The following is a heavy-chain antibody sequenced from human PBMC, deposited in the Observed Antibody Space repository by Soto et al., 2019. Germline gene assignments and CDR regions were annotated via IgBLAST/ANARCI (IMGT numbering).Heavy chain of an antibody. V-gene: IGHV1-18*01. J-gene: IGHJ4*02. Sequence: QIQLVQSGAEVKKPGASVKVSCKASGYTFSSNHITWVRQAPGQGLEWMGWISAYNGNTNYAQNLQGRVTMTTDPSTSTAYMELRSLRSDETAVYYCARDLPPVDYWGQGTLVTVSS. CDR1: GYTFSSNH. CDR3: ARDLPPVDY. CDR2: ISAYNGNT.